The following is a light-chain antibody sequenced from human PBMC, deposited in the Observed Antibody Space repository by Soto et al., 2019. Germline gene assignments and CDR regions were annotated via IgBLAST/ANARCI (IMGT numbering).Light chain of an antibody. V-gene: IGKV3-20*01. CDR1: QSVPRSY. J-gene: IGKJ1*01. CDR3: QQYGSSGT. Sequence: ESVFTQSPVTLSLYTVERATLSCRASQSVPRSYLAWYQQKPGQAPRLLIYGASNRATGIPDRFSGSGSGTDFTLTISRLEPEDFAVYYCQQYGSSGTFGQGTKVDIK. CDR2: GAS.